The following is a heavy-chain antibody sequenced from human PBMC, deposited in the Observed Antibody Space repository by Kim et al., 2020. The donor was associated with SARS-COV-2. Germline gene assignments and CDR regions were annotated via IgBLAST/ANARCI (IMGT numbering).Heavy chain of an antibody. CDR1: GYTFTSYA. D-gene: IGHD1-1*01. V-gene: IGHV7-4-1*02. Sequence: ASVKVSCKASGYTFTSYAMNWVRQAPGQGLEWMGWINTNTGNPTYAQGFTGRFVFSLDTSVSTAYLQISSLKAEDTAVYYCARGGSNWNDEVAFDIWGQGTMVTVSS. CDR3: ARGGSNWNDEVAFDI. CDR2: INTNTGNP. J-gene: IGHJ3*02.